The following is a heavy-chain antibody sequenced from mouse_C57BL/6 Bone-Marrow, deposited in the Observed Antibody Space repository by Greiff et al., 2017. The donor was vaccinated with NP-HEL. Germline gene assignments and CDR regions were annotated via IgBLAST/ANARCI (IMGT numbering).Heavy chain of an antibody. D-gene: IGHD2-5*01. Sequence: VQLQQSGPELVKPGASVKMSCKASGYTFTDYNMHWVKQSHGKSLEWIGYINPNNGGTSYNQKFKGTATLTVNKSSSTAYMELRSLTSEDSAVYYCARRGYSNYLYWYFDVWGTGTTVTVSS. J-gene: IGHJ1*03. CDR1: GYTFTDYN. CDR2: INPNNGGT. CDR3: ARRGYSNYLYWYFDV. V-gene: IGHV1-22*01.